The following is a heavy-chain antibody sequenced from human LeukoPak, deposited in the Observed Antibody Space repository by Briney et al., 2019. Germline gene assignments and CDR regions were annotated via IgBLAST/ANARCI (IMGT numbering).Heavy chain of an antibody. J-gene: IGHJ4*02. V-gene: IGHV4-31*03. CDR2: IYYSGST. CDR1: GGSISSGGYY. CDR3: ARRMGFGPNQYYFDY. Sequence: PSQTLSLTCTVSGGSISSGGYYWSWIRQHPGKGLEWIGYIYYSGSTYYNPSLKSRVTISVDTFKNQFSLKLSSVTAADTAVYYCARRMGFGPNQYYFDYWGQGTLVTVSS. D-gene: IGHD3-10*01.